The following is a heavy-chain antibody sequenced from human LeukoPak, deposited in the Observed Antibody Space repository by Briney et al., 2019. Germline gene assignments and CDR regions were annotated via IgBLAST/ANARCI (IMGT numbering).Heavy chain of an antibody. CDR3: ARVRGVIIKKNWFDP. D-gene: IGHD3-10*01. V-gene: IGHV1-8*02. CDR1: GYTFTGYY. CDR2: INPNSGNT. Sequence: GASVTVSCKASGYTFTGYYMHWVRQAPGQGLEWMGWINPNSGNTGYAQKFQGRVTMTRNTSISTAYMELSSLRSEDTAVYYCARVRGVIIKKNWFDPWGQGTLVTVSS. J-gene: IGHJ5*02.